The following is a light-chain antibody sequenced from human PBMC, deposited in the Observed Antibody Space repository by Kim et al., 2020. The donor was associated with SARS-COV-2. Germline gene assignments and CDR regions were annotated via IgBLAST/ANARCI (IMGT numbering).Light chain of an antibody. J-gene: IGKJ2*01. CDR1: RDIGNF. Sequence: SASIGDRVTMTCRASRDIGNFLAWYQQNPGKVPTLLIYGASTLQSGVPSRFSGSASGTDFTLTISSLQPEDVATYYCQSYDSDPYIFGPGTKLEIK. V-gene: IGKV1-27*01. CDR3: QSYDSDPYI. CDR2: GAS.